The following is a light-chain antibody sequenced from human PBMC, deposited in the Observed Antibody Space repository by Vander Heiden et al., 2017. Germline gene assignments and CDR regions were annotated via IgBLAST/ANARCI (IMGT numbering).Light chain of an antibody. V-gene: IGLV3-19*01. Sequence: SSELTQAPAVSVSSGQTVRITCQGASLRSCYASLYPRKPGQAPVLAIHSNNNRPPGIPDRFSGASSGNTASLTITGAQAEEEADYYCNSRDSSSTHWVFGGGTKLTVL. CDR1: SLRSCY. J-gene: IGLJ3*02. CDR3: NSRDSSSTHWV. CDR2: SNN.